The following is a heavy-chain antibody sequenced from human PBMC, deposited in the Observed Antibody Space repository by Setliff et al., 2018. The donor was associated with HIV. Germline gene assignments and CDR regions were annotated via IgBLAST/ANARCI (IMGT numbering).Heavy chain of an antibody. CDR1: GSTVSTYY. Sequence: GGSLRLSCAASGSTVSTYYMSWVRQAPGKGLEWVSTIYSGGSTYHADSVNGRFPLSRDISENALYLQIDSLRPEDTAVYYCARLRLYNSALDYWGQGTLVTVSS. D-gene: IGHD3-10*01. CDR2: IYSGGST. J-gene: IGHJ4*02. CDR3: ARLRLYNSALDY. V-gene: IGHV3-66*02.